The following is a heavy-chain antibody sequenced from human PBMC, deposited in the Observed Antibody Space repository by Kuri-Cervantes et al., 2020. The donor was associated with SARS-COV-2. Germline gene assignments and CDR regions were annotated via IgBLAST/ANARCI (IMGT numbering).Heavy chain of an antibody. V-gene: IGHV4-39*07. D-gene: IGHD2-2*01. CDR3: ASRYCSSTSCYRTTGKYYFDY. J-gene: IGHJ4*02. CDR2: INHSGST. CDR1: GGSISSSSYY. Sequence: ESLKISCPVSGGSISSSSYYWGWIRQPPGKGLEWIGEINHSGSTNYNPSLKSRVTISVDTSKNQFSLKLSSVTAADTAVYYCASRYCSSTSCYRTTGKYYFDYWGQGTLVTVSS.